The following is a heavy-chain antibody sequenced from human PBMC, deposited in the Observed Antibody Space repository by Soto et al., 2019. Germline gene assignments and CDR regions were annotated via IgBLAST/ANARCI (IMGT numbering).Heavy chain of an antibody. CDR3: ASGGGYQLPEIYFDY. CDR2: ISYDGSNK. D-gene: IGHD2-2*01. J-gene: IGHJ4*02. V-gene: IGHV3-30-3*01. Sequence: GGSLRLSCAASGFTFSSYAMHWVRQAPGKGLEWVAVISYDGSNKYYADSVKGRFTISRDNSKNTLYLQMNSLRAEDTAVYYCASGGGYQLPEIYFDYWGQGTLVTVSS. CDR1: GFTFSSYA.